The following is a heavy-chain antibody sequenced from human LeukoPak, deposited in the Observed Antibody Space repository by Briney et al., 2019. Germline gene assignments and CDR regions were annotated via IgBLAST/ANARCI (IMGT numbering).Heavy chain of an antibody. Sequence: GGSLILSCAASGFTFSNYDMHWVRQAPGKGLEWVAVISYDGTNKYYADSVKGRFTISRDNSKSTLYLQMNSLRAEDTAVYYCAKENDFVYWGQGTLVTVSS. CDR1: GFTFSNYD. J-gene: IGHJ4*02. V-gene: IGHV3-30*18. D-gene: IGHD3-3*01. CDR3: AKENDFVY. CDR2: ISYDGTNK.